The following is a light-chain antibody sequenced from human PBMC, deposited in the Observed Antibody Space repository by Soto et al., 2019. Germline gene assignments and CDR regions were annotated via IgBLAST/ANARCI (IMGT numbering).Light chain of an antibody. J-gene: IGKJ5*01. Sequence: DIVLTQSPGTLSLSPGERATLSCRASQSVRSSYLAWYQQKPGQAPRLLIYDASTRATGISARFSGSGSGTEFTLTISSLQSEDFAVYYCQQYHNWPITFGQGTRLEIK. V-gene: IGKV3-15*01. CDR1: QSVRSSY. CDR3: QQYHNWPIT. CDR2: DAS.